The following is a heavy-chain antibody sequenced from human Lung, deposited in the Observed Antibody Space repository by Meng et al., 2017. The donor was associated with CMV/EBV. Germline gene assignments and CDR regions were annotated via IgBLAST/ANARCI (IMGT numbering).Heavy chain of an antibody. J-gene: IGHJ5*02. D-gene: IGHD2-15*01. CDR2: INSDGSST. Sequence: SXAASGFTFSSYTMNWVRQAPGKGLVWVSRINSDGSSTSYADSVKGRFTISRDNAKNTLYLQMNSLRAEDTAVYYCARGEDIVVENWFDPWGQGTLVXVSS. CDR3: ARGEDIVVENWFDP. CDR1: GFTFSSYT. V-gene: IGHV3-74*01.